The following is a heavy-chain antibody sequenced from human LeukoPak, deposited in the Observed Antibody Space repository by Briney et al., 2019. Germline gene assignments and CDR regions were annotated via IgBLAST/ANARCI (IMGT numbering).Heavy chain of an antibody. CDR2: IYYSGST. Sequence: SETLSLTCTVSGGSISSGDYYWSWIRQPPGKGLEWIGYIYYSGSTHYNPSLKSRVTISVDTSKNQFSLKLSSVTAADTAVYYCARDPGPPRNQFDYWGQGTLVTVSS. J-gene: IGHJ4*02. CDR1: GGSISSGDYY. D-gene: IGHD1-14*01. V-gene: IGHV4-30-4*01. CDR3: ARDPGPPRNQFDY.